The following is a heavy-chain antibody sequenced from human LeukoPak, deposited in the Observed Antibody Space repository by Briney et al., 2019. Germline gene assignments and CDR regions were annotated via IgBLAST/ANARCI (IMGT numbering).Heavy chain of an antibody. CDR2: IYYSGST. D-gene: IGHD2-2*01. V-gene: IGHV4-59*01. J-gene: IGHJ5*02. CDR3: ARYRSTSDKRYLDP. Sequence: SETLSLTCTVSGGSISNYYWSWIRQPPGKGLEWIGYIYYSGSTNYNPSLKSRVSISVDTSKNQFSLKLSSVTAADTAIYYCARYRSTSDKRYLDPWGQGTLVTVSS. CDR1: GGSISNYY.